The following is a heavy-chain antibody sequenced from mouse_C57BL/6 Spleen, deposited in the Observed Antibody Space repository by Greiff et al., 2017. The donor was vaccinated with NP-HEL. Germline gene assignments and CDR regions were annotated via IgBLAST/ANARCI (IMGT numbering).Heavy chain of an antibody. Sequence: QVQLQQPGAELVKPGASVKLSCKASGYTFTSYWMHWVKQRPGQGLEWIGMIHPNSGSTNYNAKFKSKATLTVDKSSSTAYMQLSSLTSEDSAVYYCARSHYYGSSYGAYWGQGTLVTVSA. D-gene: IGHD1-1*01. CDR3: ARSHYYGSSYGAY. J-gene: IGHJ3*01. CDR1: GYTFTSYW. CDR2: IHPNSGST. V-gene: IGHV1-64*01.